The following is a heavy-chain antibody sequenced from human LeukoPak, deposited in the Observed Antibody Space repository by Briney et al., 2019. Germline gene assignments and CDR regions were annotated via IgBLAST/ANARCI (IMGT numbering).Heavy chain of an antibody. Sequence: GGSLRLSCVASGLIFSTCGMHWVRQAPGKGLEWLTHIRYDESATYYADSVKGRFTISRDNSKNTLYLQMNSLRAEDTAVYYCAKDWFSMIVVVIGLIDYWGQGTLVTVSS. J-gene: IGHJ4*02. CDR2: IRYDESAT. V-gene: IGHV3-30*02. CDR1: GLIFSTCG. D-gene: IGHD3-22*01. CDR3: AKDWFSMIVVVIGLIDY.